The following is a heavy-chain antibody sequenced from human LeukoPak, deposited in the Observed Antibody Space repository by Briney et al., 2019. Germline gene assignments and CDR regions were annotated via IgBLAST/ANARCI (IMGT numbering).Heavy chain of an antibody. V-gene: IGHV4-38-2*02. D-gene: IGHD3-16*01. CDR2: IYHSRNT. Sequence: PSETLSLTCTVSGYSINSGYYWGWIRQPPGKGLEWIGSIYHSRNTSYNTSLKSRVTISVDTSKNEFSLKLNSVTAADTAVYYCARGSAPAYQHYYYYMDVWGKGTTVTVSS. CDR1: GYSINSGYY. J-gene: IGHJ6*03. CDR3: ARGSAPAYQHYYYYMDV.